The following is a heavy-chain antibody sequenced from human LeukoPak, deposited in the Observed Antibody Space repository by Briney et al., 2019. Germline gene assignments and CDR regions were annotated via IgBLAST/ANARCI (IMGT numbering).Heavy chain of an antibody. Sequence: GGSLRLSCAASGFTFDDYGMSWVRQAPGKGLEWVSGINWNGGSTGYADSVKGRFTISRDNAKNSLYLQMNSLRAEDTALDYCARVRLRELLEEYLDDWGQGTLVSVCS. CDR1: GFTFDDYG. CDR2: INWNGGST. D-gene: IGHD1-26*01. CDR3: ARVRLRELLEEYLDD. J-gene: IGHJ4*02. V-gene: IGHV3-20*04.